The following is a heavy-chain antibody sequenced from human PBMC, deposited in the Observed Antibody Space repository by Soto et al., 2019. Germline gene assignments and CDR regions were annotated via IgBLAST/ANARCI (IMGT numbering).Heavy chain of an antibody. CDR2: IIPIFGTA. CDR3: ASYVRVAAAGTTDD. J-gene: IGHJ4*02. CDR1: GGTFSSYA. D-gene: IGHD6-13*01. Sequence: SVKVSCKASGGTFSSYAISWVRQAPGQGLEWMGGIIPIFGTANYAQKFQGRVTITADKSTSTAYMELSSLRSEDTAVYYCASYVRVAAAGTTDDWGQGTLVTVSS. V-gene: IGHV1-69*06.